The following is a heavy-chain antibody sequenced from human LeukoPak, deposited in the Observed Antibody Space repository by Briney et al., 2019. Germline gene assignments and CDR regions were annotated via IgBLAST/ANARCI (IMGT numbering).Heavy chain of an antibody. V-gene: IGHV1-8*01. CDR2: VNPSSGNT. CDR1: GYTFTSYN. CDR3: ATRTYYYSSGSFAY. Sequence: ASVKVSCKASGYTFTSYNINWVRQAPGQGPEWMGWVNPSSGNTGYAQRFQGRVSMTRATSTNTAYLERSSLRSEETAGYYCATRTYYYSSGSFAYWGQGPLVTVSS. D-gene: IGHD3-10*01. J-gene: IGHJ4*02.